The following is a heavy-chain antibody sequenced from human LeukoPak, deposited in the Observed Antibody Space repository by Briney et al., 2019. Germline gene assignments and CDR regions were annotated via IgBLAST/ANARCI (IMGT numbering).Heavy chain of an antibody. CDR1: GFTFGSYA. V-gene: IGHV3-23*01. Sequence: GGSLRLSCAASGFTFGSYAMSWVRQAPGKGLEWVSGISVRGGSTYYADSVKGRFTISRDNSKNTLYLQMNSLRAEDTAVYYCAKEFGITMIVVVITYFDYWGQGTLVTVSS. CDR3: AKEFGITMIVVVITYFDY. D-gene: IGHD3-22*01. J-gene: IGHJ4*02. CDR2: ISVRGGST.